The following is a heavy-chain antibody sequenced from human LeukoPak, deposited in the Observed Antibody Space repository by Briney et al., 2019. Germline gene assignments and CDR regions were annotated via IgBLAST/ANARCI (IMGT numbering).Heavy chain of an antibody. V-gene: IGHV3-21*01. CDR2: ISSSSSYI. J-gene: IGHJ3*02. CDR3: ARSSSGPPTYDAFDI. D-gene: IGHD6-19*01. CDR1: GFTFRSYS. Sequence: GGSLRLSCAASGFTFRSYSMNWVRQAPGKGLEWVSSISSSSSYIYYADSVKGRFTISRDNAKNSLYLQMNSLRAEDTAVYYCARSSSGPPTYDAFDIWGQGTMVTVSS.